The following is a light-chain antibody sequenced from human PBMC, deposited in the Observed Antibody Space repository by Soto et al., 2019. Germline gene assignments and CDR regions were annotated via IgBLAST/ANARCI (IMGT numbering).Light chain of an antibody. V-gene: IGKV3-15*01. Sequence: EKVMTQSPATLSVSPGESVTLSCRASQSVTTNLAWYQQKPGQAPRLLIYAASTGATDIPARFSGGGSGTEFTLTISSLQSEDSAVYYCQQYYSWPLTFGQGTRLEIK. CDR2: AAS. CDR1: QSVTTN. J-gene: IGKJ5*01. CDR3: QQYYSWPLT.